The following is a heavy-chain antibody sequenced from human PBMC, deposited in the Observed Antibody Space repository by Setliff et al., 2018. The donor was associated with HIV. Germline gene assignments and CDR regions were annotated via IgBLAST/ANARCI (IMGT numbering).Heavy chain of an antibody. CDR2: IRHSNPYE. CDR3: ARGGDSSASDH. J-gene: IGHJ4*02. V-gene: IGHV3-21*01. D-gene: IGHD6-19*01. Sequence: ETLSLSCAASGFTFSGYSMNWVRQAPGKGLEWVSTIRHSNPYEYYADSVKGRFTISRDNAKKSLYLQMNSLSAEDTAVYYCARGGDSSASDHWGQGTRVTVS. CDR1: GFTFSGYS.